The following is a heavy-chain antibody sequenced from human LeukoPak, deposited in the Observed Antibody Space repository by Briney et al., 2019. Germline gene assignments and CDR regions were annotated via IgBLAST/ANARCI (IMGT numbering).Heavy chain of an antibody. CDR1: GYTFTGYY. D-gene: IGHD6-19*01. Sequence: ASVKVSCKASGYTFTGYYIHWVRQAPGQGLEWMGWINPNSGGTNYAQKFQGRVTMTRDTSISTAYMELSRLRSDDTAVYYCATGHGIAVAGAYYFDHWGQGTLVTVSS. CDR2: INPNSGGT. V-gene: IGHV1-2*02. J-gene: IGHJ4*02. CDR3: ATGHGIAVAGAYYFDH.